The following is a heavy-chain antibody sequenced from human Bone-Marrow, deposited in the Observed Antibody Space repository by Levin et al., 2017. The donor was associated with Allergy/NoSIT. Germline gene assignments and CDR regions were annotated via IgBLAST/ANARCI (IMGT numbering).Heavy chain of an antibody. Sequence: TGGSLRLSCAASGFTFSSYAMSWVRQAPGKGLEWVSGISDSGRSTVYGDPVKGRFTISRDNSKNTVYLQMNTLRVEDTAVYYCAKDDNSGTGYYTWGNFDYWGRGTLVTVSP. CDR3: AKDDNSGTGYYTWGNFDY. J-gene: IGHJ4*02. CDR1: GFTFSSYA. D-gene: IGHD3-16*01. CDR2: ISDSGRST. V-gene: IGHV3-23*01.